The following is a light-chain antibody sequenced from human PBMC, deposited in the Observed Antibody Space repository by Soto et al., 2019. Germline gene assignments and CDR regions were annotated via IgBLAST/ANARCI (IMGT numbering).Light chain of an antibody. J-gene: IGKJ3*01. CDR2: GAS. CDR1: QSVSTN. V-gene: IGKV3-15*01. CDR3: QQYNNWLT. Sequence: EIVMTQSPATLSVSPGGSATLSCRASQSVSTNLAWYQQSPGQAPRLLIYGASTRVTGIPARFSGSGSGTEFTLTISSLQSEDFAVYYCQQYNNWLTFGPGTKVEIK.